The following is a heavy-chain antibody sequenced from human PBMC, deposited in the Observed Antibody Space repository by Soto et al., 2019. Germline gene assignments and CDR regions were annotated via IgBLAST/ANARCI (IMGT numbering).Heavy chain of an antibody. D-gene: IGHD6-13*01. Sequence: VGSMRLSCAASGFTFSSYEMNWVRQAPGKGLEWVANIKQDGSDKYYVDSVKGRFTISRDNAKNSLYLQMNSLRAEDTAVYYCATSAAAPGNYWGQGTLVTVSS. V-gene: IGHV3-7*01. CDR1: GFTFSSYE. CDR3: ATSAAAPGNY. CDR2: IKQDGSDK. J-gene: IGHJ4*02.